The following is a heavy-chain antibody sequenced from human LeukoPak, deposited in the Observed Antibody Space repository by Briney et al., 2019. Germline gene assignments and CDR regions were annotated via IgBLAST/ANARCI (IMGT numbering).Heavy chain of an antibody. D-gene: IGHD1-14*01. J-gene: IGHJ3*02. V-gene: IGHV4-59*08. CDR3: ARLLRPGGRTGDAFDM. Sequence: SETLSLTCTVSAGSISGHHWTWIPQPPGAGREWIAYFYDSGDTNSNPSLKSRVAMSVDMSNNQFSLTISSVTAADTAMYYCARLLRPGGRTGDAFDMWGQGTLVTVSS. CDR1: AGSISGHH. CDR2: FYDSGDT.